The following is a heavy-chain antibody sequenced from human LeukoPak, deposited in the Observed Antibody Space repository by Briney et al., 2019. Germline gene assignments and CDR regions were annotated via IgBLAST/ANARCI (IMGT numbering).Heavy chain of an antibody. Sequence: GGSLRLSCAASGFTFSSFEMNWVRQAPGKGLEWISYMSGSGTTIYYADSVKGRFTISRDNAKNSLYLQMNSLRAEDTAVYYRARGKSNWVYWGQGTLVTVSS. CDR1: GFTFSSFE. CDR2: MSGSGTTI. J-gene: IGHJ4*02. CDR3: ARGKSNWVY. D-gene: IGHD1-1*01. V-gene: IGHV3-48*03.